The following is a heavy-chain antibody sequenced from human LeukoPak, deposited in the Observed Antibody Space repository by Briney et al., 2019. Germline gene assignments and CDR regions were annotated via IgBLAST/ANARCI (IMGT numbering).Heavy chain of an antibody. Sequence: TLSLTCAVSGGSISSGGYSWSWIRQPPGKGLEWIGYIFHSGSTYFNPSLKSRVTMSVDTSKNQFSLKLSSVTAADTAVYYCARDLPDCSGGSCYSGGFDYWGQGTLVTVSS. J-gene: IGHJ4*02. D-gene: IGHD2-15*01. CDR3: ARDLPDCSGGSCYSGGFDY. CDR1: GGSISSGGYS. CDR2: IFHSGST. V-gene: IGHV4-30-4*07.